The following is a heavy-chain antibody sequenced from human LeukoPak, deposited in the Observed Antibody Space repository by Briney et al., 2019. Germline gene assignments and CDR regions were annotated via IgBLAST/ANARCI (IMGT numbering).Heavy chain of an antibody. V-gene: IGHV1-69*05. CDR2: IIPIFGTA. Sequence: ASVKVSCKASGGTFSNYAISWVRQAPGQGLEWLGRIIPIFGTANYAQKFQGRVTISTDESTTTAYMELSSLRSDDTAVYYCARVPYYYDSSGYYDYWGQGTLVTVSS. J-gene: IGHJ4*02. D-gene: IGHD3-22*01. CDR1: GGTFSNYA. CDR3: ARVPYYYDSSGYYDY.